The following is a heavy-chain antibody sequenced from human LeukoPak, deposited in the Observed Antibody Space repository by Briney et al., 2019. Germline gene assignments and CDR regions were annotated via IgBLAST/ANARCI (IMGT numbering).Heavy chain of an antibody. V-gene: IGHV3-74*01. J-gene: IGHJ4*02. CDR3: ARVSDSEKYYYDSSGYYGYFDY. CDR1: GFTFSSYW. D-gene: IGHD3-22*01. CDR2: INSDGSST. Sequence: PGGSLRLSCAASGFTFSSYWMHWVRQAPGKGLVWVSRINSDGSSTSYADSVKGRFTISRDNAKNSLYLQMNSLRAEDTAVYYCARVSDSEKYYYDSSGYYGYFDYWGQGTLVTVSS.